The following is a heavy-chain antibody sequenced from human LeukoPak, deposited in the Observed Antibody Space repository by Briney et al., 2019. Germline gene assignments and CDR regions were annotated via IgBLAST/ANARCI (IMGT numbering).Heavy chain of an antibody. CDR1: GGSISSGSYY. D-gene: IGHD1-26*01. V-gene: IGHV4-61*02. CDR3: ARGIVGATYDAFDI. Sequence: SQTLSLTCTVSGGSISSGSYYWSWIRQPAGTGLEWIGRIYTSGSTNYNPSLKSRVTISVDTSKNQFSLKLSSVTAADTAVYYCARGIVGATYDAFDIWGQGTMATVSS. J-gene: IGHJ3*02. CDR2: IYTSGST.